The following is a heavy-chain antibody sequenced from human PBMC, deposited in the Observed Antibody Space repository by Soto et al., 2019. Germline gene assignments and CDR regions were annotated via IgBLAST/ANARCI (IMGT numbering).Heavy chain of an antibody. CDR2: ISSSSSTI. CDR1: GFTFSSYS. CDR3: ARSLYYDILTAIYRSYYYGMDV. D-gene: IGHD3-9*01. V-gene: IGHV3-48*01. J-gene: IGHJ6*02. Sequence: PGGSLRLSCAASGFTFSSYSMNWVRQAPGKGLEWVSYISSSSSTIYYADSVKGRFTISRDNAKNSLYLQMNSLRAEDTAVYYCARSLYYDILTAIYRSYYYGMDVWGQGTTVTVSS.